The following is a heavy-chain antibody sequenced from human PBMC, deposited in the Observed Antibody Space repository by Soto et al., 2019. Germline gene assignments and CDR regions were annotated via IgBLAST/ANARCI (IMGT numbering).Heavy chain of an antibody. V-gene: IGHV3-11*06. Sequence: GGSLRLSXAASGFTFSDYYMSWIRQAPGKGLEWVSYISSSSSYTNYADSVKGRFTISRDNAKNSLYLQMNSLRAEDTAVYYCARSGSYRIYYYYGMDVWGQGTTVTSP. CDR1: GFTFSDYY. D-gene: IGHD1-26*01. CDR2: ISSSSSYT. J-gene: IGHJ6*02. CDR3: ARSGSYRIYYYYGMDV.